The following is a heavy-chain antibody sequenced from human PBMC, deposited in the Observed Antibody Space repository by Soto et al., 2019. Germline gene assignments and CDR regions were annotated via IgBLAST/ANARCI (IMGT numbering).Heavy chain of an antibody. CDR1: GFTFSTYW. D-gene: IGHD1-26*01. CDR2: IKRDGSER. Sequence: EVQLVESGGGLVQPGGSLRLSCAASGFTFSTYWMSWVRQAPGKGLEWVANIKRDGSERYYVDSVKGRFTISRDNSRNSLYLQMNSLRTDDTAVYYCATGGAWDLPLDHWGQGTLVTVTS. J-gene: IGHJ5*02. V-gene: IGHV3-7*03. CDR3: ATGGAWDLPLDH.